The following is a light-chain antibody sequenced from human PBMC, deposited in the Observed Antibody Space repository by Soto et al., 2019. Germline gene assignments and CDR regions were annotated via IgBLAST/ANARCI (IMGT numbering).Light chain of an antibody. V-gene: IGKV3-20*01. CDR3: QQYHGWPIT. CDR1: QSVSSNY. CDR2: GAS. Sequence: IVLTQSPGTLSLSPGERATLSCRAGQSVSSNYLAWYQQKPGQAPRLLIYGASSRATGIPDKFSGSGSGTDFTLTISSLQSEDFAVYYCQQYHGWPITFGQGTRLEIK. J-gene: IGKJ5*01.